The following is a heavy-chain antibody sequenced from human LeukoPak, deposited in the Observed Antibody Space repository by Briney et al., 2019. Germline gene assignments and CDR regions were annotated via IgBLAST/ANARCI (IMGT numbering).Heavy chain of an antibody. D-gene: IGHD3-9*01. CDR1: GGSFSGYY. CDR2: INHSGST. J-gene: IGHJ6*03. V-gene: IGHV4-34*01. Sequence: MSSETQSLTCAVYGGSFSGYYWSWIRQPPGKGLEWIGEINHSGSTNYNPSLKSRVTISVDTSKNQFSLKLSSVTAADTAVYYCARRILTGYHFYYYYYMDVWGKGTTVTVSS. CDR3: ARRILTGYHFYYYYYMDV.